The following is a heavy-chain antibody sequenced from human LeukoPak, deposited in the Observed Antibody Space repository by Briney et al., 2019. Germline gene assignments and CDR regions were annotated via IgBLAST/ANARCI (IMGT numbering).Heavy chain of an antibody. D-gene: IGHD3-9*01. V-gene: IGHV3-23*01. J-gene: IGHJ4*02. Sequence: PGGSLRPSCAAPGFTFSSYAMSWVRQAPGKWLEWVSAIVGRGGSTYYADSVKGRVTISRDNSENTLYLQMNSLRAEDTAVYYCAKFAAHTYSDILTGPNYFDYWGQGTLVTVSS. CDR3: AKFAAHTYSDILTGPNYFDY. CDR2: IVGRGGST. CDR1: GFTFSSYA.